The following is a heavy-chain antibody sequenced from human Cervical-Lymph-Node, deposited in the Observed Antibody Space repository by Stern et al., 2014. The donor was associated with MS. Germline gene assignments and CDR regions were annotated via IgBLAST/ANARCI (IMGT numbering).Heavy chain of an antibody. D-gene: IGHD6-19*01. V-gene: IGHV3-23*04. Sequence: VQLVESGGSLVQPGGSLRLSCAASGFTFSSYALSWVRQAPGKGLEWVSAISGSGDSTYYADSVKGRFTISRDNSKNTLYLQMNSLRADDTAVYYCAKEGILVASFDYWGQGTLVTVSS. CDR2: ISGSGDST. CDR3: AKEGILVASFDY. CDR1: GFTFSSYA. J-gene: IGHJ4*02.